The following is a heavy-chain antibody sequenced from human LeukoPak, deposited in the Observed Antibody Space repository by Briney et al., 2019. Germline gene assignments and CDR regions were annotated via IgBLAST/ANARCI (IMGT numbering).Heavy chain of an antibody. CDR3: VRGLCGGDCYSD. J-gene: IGHJ4*02. CDR1: GFTFSTYF. D-gene: IGHD2-21*02. Sequence: GGSLGLSCTASGFTFSTYFMNWVRQAPGKGLEWVSSISSTSTYIYYADSVKGRFTISRDNAKNSVYLQMNSLRAEDTAAYYCVRGLCGGDCYSDWGQGTLVTVTS. CDR2: ISSTSTYI. V-gene: IGHV3-21*01.